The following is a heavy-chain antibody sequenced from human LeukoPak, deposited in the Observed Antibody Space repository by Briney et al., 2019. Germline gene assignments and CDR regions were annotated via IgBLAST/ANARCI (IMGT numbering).Heavy chain of an antibody. Sequence: SETLSLTCAVAGGSISSGGYSWSWIRQPPGKGLEWIGYIYHSGSTYYNPSLKSRVTISVDRSKNQFSLKLSSVTAADTAVYYCARGPSYEYWGQGTLVTVSS. D-gene: IGHD5-12*01. V-gene: IGHV4-30-2*01. CDR1: GGSISSGGYS. J-gene: IGHJ4*02. CDR2: IYHSGST. CDR3: ARGPSYEY.